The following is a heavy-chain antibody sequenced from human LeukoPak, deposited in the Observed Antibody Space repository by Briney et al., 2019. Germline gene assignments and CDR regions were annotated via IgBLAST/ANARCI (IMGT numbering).Heavy chain of an antibody. D-gene: IGHD3-22*01. CDR3: ANHYYDSSAVPIATFDY. J-gene: IGHJ4*02. CDR2: ISGSGGST. V-gene: IGHV3-23*01. Sequence: GGSLRLSCAASGFTFSSYAMSWVRQAPGKGLEWVSAISGSGGSTYYADSVKGRFTISRDNSKNTLYLQMNSLRAEDTAVYYCANHYYDSSAVPIATFDYWGQGTLVTVSS. CDR1: GFTFSSYA.